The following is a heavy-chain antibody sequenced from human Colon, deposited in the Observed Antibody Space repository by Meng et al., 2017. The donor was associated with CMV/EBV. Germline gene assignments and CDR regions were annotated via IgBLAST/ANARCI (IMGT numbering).Heavy chain of an antibody. CDR3: ARSPVLDSTGN. J-gene: IGHJ4*02. V-gene: IGHV3-7*01. CDR2: IKTDGSEK. CDR1: GSSFSNSW. D-gene: IGHD4-17*01. Sequence: GGSLRLSCAASGSSFSNSWMIWVRRAPRKGLEWVANIKTDGSEKYYVDSVKGRFTISRDNAKSSLSLEMNNLRAEDTAMYYCARSPVLDSTGNWGQGTLVTVSS.